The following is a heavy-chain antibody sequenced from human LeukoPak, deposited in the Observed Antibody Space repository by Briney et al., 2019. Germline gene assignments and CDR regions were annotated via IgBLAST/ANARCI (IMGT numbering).Heavy chain of an antibody. CDR3: ARGPQFSDSSSWYAYYYGMDV. CDR2: ISYDGSNK. V-gene: IGHV3-30*03. Sequence: GGSLRLSCAGSGYTFSSYGMHWVRQAPGKGLEWVAVISYDGSNKYYADSVKGRFTISRDNSKNTLYLQVNSLRAEDTAVYYCARGPQFSDSSSWYAYYYGMDVWGKGTTVTVSS. D-gene: IGHD6-13*01. J-gene: IGHJ6*04. CDR1: GYTFSSYG.